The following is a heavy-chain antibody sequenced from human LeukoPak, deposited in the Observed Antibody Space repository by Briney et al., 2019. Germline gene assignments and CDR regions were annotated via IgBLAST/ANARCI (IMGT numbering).Heavy chain of an antibody. D-gene: IGHD3-10*01. CDR3: AREGYYGSGSPPSLYFDY. J-gene: IGHJ4*02. CDR1: GFTFRNYV. V-gene: IGHV3-30-3*01. Sequence: GGSLGLSCAASGFTFRNYVIHWVRQAPGKGLEWVAVTSSGLNVKLYADSVKGRFTISRDNSRSTLYLQMNSLRPEDTAIYYCAREGYYGSGSPPSLYFDYWGQGTLVTVSS. CDR2: TSSGLNVK.